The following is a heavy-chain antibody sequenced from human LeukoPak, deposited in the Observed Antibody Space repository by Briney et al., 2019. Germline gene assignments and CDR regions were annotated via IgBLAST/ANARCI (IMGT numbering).Heavy chain of an antibody. CDR2: INHSGST. CDR1: GGSFSGYY. V-gene: IGHV4-34*01. Sequence: PSETLSLPCAVYGGSFSGYYWSWIRQPPGKGLEWIGEINHSGSTNYNPSLKSRVTISVDTSKNQFSLKLSSVTAADTAVYYCARGRLYFDYWGQGTLVTVSS. CDR3: ARGRLYFDY. J-gene: IGHJ4*02.